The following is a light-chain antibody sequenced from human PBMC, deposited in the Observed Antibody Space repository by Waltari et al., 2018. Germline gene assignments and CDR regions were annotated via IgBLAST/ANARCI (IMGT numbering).Light chain of an antibody. V-gene: IGKV4-1*01. CDR3: QQYYITPLS. J-gene: IGKJ4*01. CDR2: WAS. Sequence: DIVMTQSPDSLAVSLGERATLNCKSSQSVLYSTDNRNYLAWYQKKPGQPPNLLIYWASTRESGVPDRFSGSGSGTDFTLTISSLQAEDVAVYYCQQYYITPLSFGGGTKVEIK. CDR1: QSVLYSTDNRNY.